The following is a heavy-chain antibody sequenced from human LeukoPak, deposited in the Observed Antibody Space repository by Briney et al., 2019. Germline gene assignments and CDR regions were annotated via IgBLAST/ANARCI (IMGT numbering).Heavy chain of an antibody. CDR2: IIPIFGTA. J-gene: IGHJ6*03. CDR1: GGTFSSYA. Sequence: SVKVSCKASGGTFSSYAISWVRQAPGQGLEWMGGIIPIFGTANYAQKFQGRVTITADESTSTAYMELSSLRSEDTAVYYCARDLRGYCSGGSCYTDYYYYYYMDVWGKRTTVTVSS. D-gene: IGHD2-15*01. V-gene: IGHV1-69*13. CDR3: ARDLRGYCSGGSCYTDYYYYYYMDV.